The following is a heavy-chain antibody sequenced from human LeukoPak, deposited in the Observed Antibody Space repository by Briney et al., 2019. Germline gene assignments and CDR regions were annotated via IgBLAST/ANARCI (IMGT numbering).Heavy chain of an antibody. CDR1: GFTFSTYA. J-gene: IGHJ4*02. V-gene: IGHV3-23*01. CDR2: TSGNGVTT. Sequence: GGSLRLSCAASGFTFSTYAMGWVRQAPGEGLRWGSSTSGNGVTTYYADSVKGRFTISRDNSKNTLYLQMNSLRAEDTALYYCAKALYGGNTVWGQGTLVTVSS. CDR3: AKALYGGNTV. D-gene: IGHD4-23*01.